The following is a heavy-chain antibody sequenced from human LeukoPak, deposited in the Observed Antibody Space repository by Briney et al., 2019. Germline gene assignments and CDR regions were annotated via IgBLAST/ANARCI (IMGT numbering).Heavy chain of an antibody. CDR1: GGTFSSYA. CDR3: ASAPIKLNWFDP. D-gene: IGHD2-15*01. CDR2: IIPIFGTA. V-gene: IGHV1-69*05. J-gene: IGHJ5*02. Sequence: GSSVKVSCKASGGTFSSYAISWVRQAPGQGLEWMGRIIPIFGTANYAQKFQGRVTITTDESMSTAYMELSSLRSEDTAVYYCASAPIKLNWFDPWGQGTLVTVSS.